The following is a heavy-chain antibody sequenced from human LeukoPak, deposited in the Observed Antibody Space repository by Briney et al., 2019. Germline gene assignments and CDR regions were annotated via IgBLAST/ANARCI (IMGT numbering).Heavy chain of an antibody. CDR2: IYSGGTT. CDR3: ARAGVTGYFDY. J-gene: IGHJ4*02. D-gene: IGHD2-8*02. Sequence: GGSLRLSCAASGFTVSSNYMSWVRQAPGKGLEWVSVIYSGGTTYYADSVKGRFTISRDNAKNSLYLQMNSLRAEDTAVYYCARAGVTGYFDYWGQGTLVTVSS. V-gene: IGHV3-53*01. CDR1: GFTVSSNY.